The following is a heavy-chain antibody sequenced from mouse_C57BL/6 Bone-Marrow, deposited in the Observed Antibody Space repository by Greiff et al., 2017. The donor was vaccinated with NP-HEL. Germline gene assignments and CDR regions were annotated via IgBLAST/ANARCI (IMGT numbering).Heavy chain of an antibody. CDR1: GFTFSSYA. D-gene: IGHD3-3*01. Sequence: EVKLMESGGGLVKPGGSLKLSCAASGFTFSSYAMSWVRQTPEKRLEWVATISDGGSYTYYPDNVKGRFTISRDNAKNNLYLQMSHLKSEDTAMYYCAREGGRFPYYFDYWGQGTTLTVSS. CDR2: ISDGGSYT. V-gene: IGHV5-4*01. J-gene: IGHJ2*01. CDR3: AREGGRFPYYFDY.